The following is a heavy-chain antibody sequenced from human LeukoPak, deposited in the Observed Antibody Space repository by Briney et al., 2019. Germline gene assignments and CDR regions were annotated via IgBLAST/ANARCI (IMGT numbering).Heavy chain of an antibody. CDR1: GYTFINHY. D-gene: IGHD6-19*01. CDR2: INPSGGST. CDR3: ARVFSSGVDI. Sequence: ASVKVSCKASGYTFINHYMHWVRQAPGQGLEWMGIINPSGGSTSYAQKFQGRVTMTRDTSTSTVYMELSSLRSEDTAVYYCARVFSSGVDIWGQGTMVTVSS. V-gene: IGHV1-46*01. J-gene: IGHJ3*02.